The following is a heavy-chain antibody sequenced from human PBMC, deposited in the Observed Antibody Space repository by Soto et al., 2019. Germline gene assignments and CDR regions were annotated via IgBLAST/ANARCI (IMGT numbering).Heavy chain of an antibody. J-gene: IGHJ6*02. V-gene: IGHV4-61*01. CDR1: GGSVSSGSFY. CDR3: AASAPPATNYYYAMDV. CDR2: FYDSGST. Sequence: SETLSLTCTVSGGSVSSGSFYWSWIRRPPGKGLEWIGYFYDSGSTNYNLSLRSRVTMSVDTSKNQFSLKLSSVTAADTAVYYCAASAPPATNYYYAMDVWGQGTTVTVSS. D-gene: IGHD5-12*01.